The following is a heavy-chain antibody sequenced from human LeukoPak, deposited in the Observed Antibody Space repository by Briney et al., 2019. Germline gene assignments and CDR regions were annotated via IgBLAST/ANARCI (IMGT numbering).Heavy chain of an antibody. J-gene: IGHJ6*03. CDR2: VYTSGST. V-gene: IGHV4-61*02. CDR3: ATSPHCSSTSCYRV. D-gene: IGHD2-2*01. CDR1: GGSLSSGTYY. Sequence: PSETLSLTCTVSGGSLSSGTYYWSGIRQPAGMGLEWIGCVYTSGSTDYNPSLKSRVTMSVRTSKNQVSLKLSSVTAPDTAVYYCATSPHCSSTSCYRVWGKGTTVTVSS.